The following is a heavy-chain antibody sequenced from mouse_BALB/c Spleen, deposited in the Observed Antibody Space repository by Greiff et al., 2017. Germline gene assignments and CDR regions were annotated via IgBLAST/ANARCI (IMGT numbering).Heavy chain of an antibody. CDR3: DRAGVTTADAMDY. J-gene: IGHJ4*01. CDR1: GFSLTSYG. V-gene: IGHV2-9*02. Sequence: VKLVESGPGLVAPSQSLSITCTVSGFSLTSYGVHWVRQPPGKGLEWLGVIWAGGSTNYNSALMSRLSISKDNSKSQVFLKMNSLQTDDTAMYYCDRAGVTTADAMDYWGQGTSVTFSS. CDR2: IWAGGST. D-gene: IGHD2-2*01.